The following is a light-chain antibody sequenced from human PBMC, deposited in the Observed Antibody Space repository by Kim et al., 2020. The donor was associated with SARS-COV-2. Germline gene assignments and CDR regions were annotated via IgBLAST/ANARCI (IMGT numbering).Light chain of an antibody. CDR3: LHYDSSPSWT. CDR2: GAS. CDR1: QTISSSY. Sequence: VLTQSPGNLSLSPGESATLSCRASQTISSSYLAWYQQKSGQAPRLLIYGASNRATDIPDRFSGSGSGTDFTLTVSRLQPDDFAVYYCLHYDSSPSWTIGQGTKVDIK. V-gene: IGKV3-20*01. J-gene: IGKJ1*01.